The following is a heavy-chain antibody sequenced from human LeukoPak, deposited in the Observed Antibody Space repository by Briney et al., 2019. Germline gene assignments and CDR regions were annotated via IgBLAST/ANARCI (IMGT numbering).Heavy chain of an antibody. CDR1: GFTFSSYA. D-gene: IGHD3-22*01. CDR2: ISGSGGST. Sequence: HPGGSLRLSCAASGFTFSSYAMTWVRQAPGKGLEWVSAISGSGGSTYYADSVKGRFTISRDNSKNTLYLQMNTLRADDTAVYYCAKGYDSSGYYYAYWGQGTLVTVSS. V-gene: IGHV3-23*01. J-gene: IGHJ4*02. CDR3: AKGYDSSGYYYAY.